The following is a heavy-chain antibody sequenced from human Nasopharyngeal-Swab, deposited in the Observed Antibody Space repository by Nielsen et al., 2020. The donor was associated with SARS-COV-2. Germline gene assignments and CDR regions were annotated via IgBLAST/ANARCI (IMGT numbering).Heavy chain of an antibody. CDR2: IYYSGST. CDR3: ARERGRGGIWNYYYYYMDV. V-gene: IGHV4-39*07. D-gene: IGHD3-10*01. Sequence: WLRQPPGKGLEWIGSIYYSGSTYYNPSLKSRVTISVDTSKNQFSLKLSSVTAADTAAYYCARERGRGGIWNYYYYYMDVWGKGTTVTVSS. J-gene: IGHJ6*03.